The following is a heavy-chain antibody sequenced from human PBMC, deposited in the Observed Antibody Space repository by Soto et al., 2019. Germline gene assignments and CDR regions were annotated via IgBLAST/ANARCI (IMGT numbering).Heavy chain of an antibody. D-gene: IGHD2-2*01. CDR2: INPDSGGT. CDR1: GYTLSGYY. Sequence: ASVKVSCKASGYTLSGYYIHWVRQAPGQGLQWVAWINPDSGGTDYAQNFQGWVTMTRDTSISTAYMELSGLKVDDTAVYYCARGVRTRASLILRYFYGMDVWGQGTTVTV. V-gene: IGHV1-2*04. J-gene: IGHJ6*02. CDR3: ARGVRTRASLILRYFYGMDV.